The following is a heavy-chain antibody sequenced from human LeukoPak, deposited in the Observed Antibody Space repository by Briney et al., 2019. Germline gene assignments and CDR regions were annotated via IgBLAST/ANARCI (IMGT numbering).Heavy chain of an antibody. CDR2: IKRDGSSI. V-gene: IGHV3-74*03. D-gene: IGHD4-23*01. CDR3: ARDLDYGGRSNFDH. J-gene: IGHJ4*02. CDR1: GFTFSTYW. Sequence: GGSLRLACAASGFTFSTYWMHWVRQVPGKGLVWVSRIKRDGSSIMYADSVRGRFTISRDNAKNTLYLQMNSLRAEDTAVYYCARDLDYGGRSNFDHWGQGTLVTVSS.